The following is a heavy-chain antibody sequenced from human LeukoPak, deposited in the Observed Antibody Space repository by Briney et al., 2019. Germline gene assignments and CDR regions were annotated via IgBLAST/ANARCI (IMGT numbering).Heavy chain of an antibody. D-gene: IGHD3-16*01. Sequence: SETLSLTCAVYGGSFNTYYWNWIRQSPGKGLEWIGEINHTGTTNHNPSLKSRFTISVDTSKNRFSLKLSSVTAADTAVYYCARDRGRLGELPAESKKYYYYYMDVWGKGTTVTVSS. CDR1: GGSFNTYY. CDR3: ARDRGRLGELPAESKKYYYYYMDV. V-gene: IGHV4-34*01. CDR2: INHTGTT. J-gene: IGHJ6*03.